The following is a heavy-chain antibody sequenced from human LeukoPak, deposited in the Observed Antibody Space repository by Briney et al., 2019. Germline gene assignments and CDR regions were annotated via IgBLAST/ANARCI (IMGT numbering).Heavy chain of an antibody. CDR2: FDPEDGEDGET. CDR3: AMTDRYAGQPFDY. Sequence: GASVKVSCKVSGSSLIEVAMHWVRQAPGKGLEWVGSFDPEDGEDGETHYAQKFQGRVTMTEDASTDTAYMELTSLSSEDTALYYCAMTDRYAGQPFDYWGQGTLVTVSS. D-gene: IGHD2-2*01. V-gene: IGHV1-24*01. CDR1: GSSLIEVA. J-gene: IGHJ4*02.